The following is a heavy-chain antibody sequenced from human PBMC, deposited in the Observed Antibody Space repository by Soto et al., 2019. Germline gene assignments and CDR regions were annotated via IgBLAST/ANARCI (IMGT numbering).Heavy chain of an antibody. D-gene: IGHD2-8*01. CDR2: ISAYNGNT. V-gene: IGHV1-18*01. CDR3: ARDPLGYCTNGVCYYVY. Sequence: QVQLVQSGAEVKKPGASVKVSCKASGYTFTSYGISWVRQAPGQGLEWMGWISAYNGNTNYAQKLQGRVTMTTDTSTSTGYMELRSLRSDDTAVYYCARDPLGYCTNGVCYYVYWGQGTLVTVSS. J-gene: IGHJ4*02. CDR1: GYTFTSYG.